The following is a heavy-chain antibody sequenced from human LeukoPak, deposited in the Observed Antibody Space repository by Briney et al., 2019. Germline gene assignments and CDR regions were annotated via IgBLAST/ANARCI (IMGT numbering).Heavy chain of an antibody. CDR2: ISNDGSDT. Sequence: PGGSLRLSCAASGFTFSGYGMHWVRQAPGKGLVWVSRISNDGSDTIYADSVKGRFTISRDNAKNTLYLEMDSLRAEDTAVYYCSRGGFSHGFDIWGPGTLVAVSS. CDR1: GFTFSGYG. J-gene: IGHJ3*02. V-gene: IGHV3-74*01. CDR3: SRGGFSHGFDI. D-gene: IGHD2/OR15-2a*01.